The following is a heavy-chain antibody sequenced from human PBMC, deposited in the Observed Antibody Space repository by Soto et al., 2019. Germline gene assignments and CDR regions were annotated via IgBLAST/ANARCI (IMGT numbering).Heavy chain of an antibody. CDR1: GFALSNYW. CDR2: IKQDGSEK. CDR3: ATETSTGGC. V-gene: IGHV3-7*05. D-gene: IGHD3-10*01. Sequence: EVQLVESGGGLVQPGESLRLSCVASGFALSNYWINWVRQAPGKGLEWVANIKQDGSEKNYVDSVKGRFTISRDNTRNSLYLQMTRLRAENTASYYCATETSTGGCCGQVTLVTVSA. J-gene: IGHJ4*02.